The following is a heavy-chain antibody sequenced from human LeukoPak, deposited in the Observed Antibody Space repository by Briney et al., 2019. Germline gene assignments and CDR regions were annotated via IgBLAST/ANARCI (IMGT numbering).Heavy chain of an antibody. CDR2: IYYSGST. CDR1: GGSISSYY. CDR3: ARGGIAARPFYYYYYMDV. V-gene: IGHV4-59*01. J-gene: IGHJ6*03. Sequence: SETLSLTCTVSGGSISSYYWSWIQQPPGKGLEWIGYIYYSGSTNYNPSLKSRVTISVDTSENQFSLKLSSVTAADTAVYYCARGGIAARPFYYYYYMDVWGKGTTVTVSS. D-gene: IGHD6-6*01.